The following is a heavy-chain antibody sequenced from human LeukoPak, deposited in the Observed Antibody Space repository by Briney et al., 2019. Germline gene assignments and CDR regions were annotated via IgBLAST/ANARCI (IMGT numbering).Heavy chain of an antibody. J-gene: IGHJ4*02. Sequence: GGSLRLSCAASGFTFSSYGMHWVRQAPGKGLEWVAVISYDGSNKYYADSVKGRFTISRDNSKNTLYPQMNSLRAEDTAVYYCAKDMDSSGCDYWGQGTLVTVSS. CDR3: AKDMDSSGCDY. CDR1: GFTFSSYG. D-gene: IGHD6-19*01. CDR2: ISYDGSNK. V-gene: IGHV3-30*18.